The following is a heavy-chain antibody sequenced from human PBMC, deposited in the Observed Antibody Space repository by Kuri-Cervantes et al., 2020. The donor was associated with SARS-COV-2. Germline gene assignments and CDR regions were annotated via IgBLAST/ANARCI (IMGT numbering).Heavy chain of an antibody. V-gene: IGHV4-61*01. CDR3: AREGIAARPSHFDY. Sequence: SETLSLTCTVSGGSVSSGSYYWSWIRQPPGKGLEWIGYIYYSGSTNYNPSLKSRVTISVDTSKNQFSLKLSSVTAADTAVYYCAREGIAARPSHFDYWGQGNLVTVSS. D-gene: IGHD6-6*01. J-gene: IGHJ4*02. CDR2: IYYSGST. CDR1: GGSVSSGSYY.